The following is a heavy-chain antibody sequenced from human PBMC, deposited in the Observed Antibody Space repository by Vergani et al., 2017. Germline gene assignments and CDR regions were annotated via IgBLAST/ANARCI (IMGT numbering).Heavy chain of an antibody. V-gene: IGHV1-46*03. CDR1: GYTFSNHY. CDR2: INPSGGHT. J-gene: IGHJ4*02. D-gene: IGHD3-9*01. CDR3: ASGDYDILTGYRY. Sequence: QVQVVQSGAEVKKSGASVKVSCKTSGYTFSNHYMHWVRQAPGQGLEWMGIINPSGGHTNYAQKFQGRVTMTRDTSTSTFYMELSSLRSEDTAIYYCASGDYDILTGYRYWGQGTLVTVSA.